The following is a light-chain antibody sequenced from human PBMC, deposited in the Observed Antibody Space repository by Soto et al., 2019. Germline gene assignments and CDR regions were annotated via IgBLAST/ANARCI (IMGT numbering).Light chain of an antibody. CDR2: DDS. CDR1: NLGSKS. CDR3: QVWDSSSDHPV. V-gene: IGLV3-21*02. J-gene: IGLJ3*02. Sequence: SYELTQPPSVSLATGQTARLTCGGNNLGSKSVHWYQQKPGQAPVLVVYDDSDRPSWIPERFSGSNSGNTATLPISRVESGDEADYYCQVWDSSSDHPVFGGGPKLTVL.